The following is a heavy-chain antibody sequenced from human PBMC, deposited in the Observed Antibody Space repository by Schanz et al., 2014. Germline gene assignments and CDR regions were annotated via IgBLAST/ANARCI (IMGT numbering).Heavy chain of an antibody. CDR3: ARVHIATYHYNSPGAFDI. CDR1: GYIFGSHG. V-gene: IGHV1-18*01. CDR2: INAHTGNT. D-gene: IGHD3-10*01. J-gene: IGHJ3*02. Sequence: QLMQSVSEVSKPGASVKVSCKASGYIFGSHGMTWVRQAPGQGPELMGWINAHTGNTQYAQKFQGRVNMTRDTVTTTVHLELTRLRTDDTAIYYCARVHIATYHYNSPGAFDIWGQGTRVTVSS.